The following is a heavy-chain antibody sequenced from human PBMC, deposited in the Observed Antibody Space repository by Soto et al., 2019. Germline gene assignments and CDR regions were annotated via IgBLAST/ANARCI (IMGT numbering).Heavy chain of an antibody. D-gene: IGHD5-12*01. CDR1: GGSISSYY. Sequence: SETLSLTCTVSGGSISSYYWSWIRQPPGKGLEWIGYIYYSGSTNYNPSLKSRVTISVDTSKNQFSLKLSSVTAADTAVYYCARITVDIVATISFVYWFDPWGQGTLVTVSS. J-gene: IGHJ5*02. V-gene: IGHV4-59*01. CDR3: ARITVDIVATISFVYWFDP. CDR2: IYYSGST.